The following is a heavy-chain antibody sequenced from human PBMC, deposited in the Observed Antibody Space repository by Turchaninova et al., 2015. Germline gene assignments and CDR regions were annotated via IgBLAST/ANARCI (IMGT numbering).Heavy chain of an antibody. CDR2: INHSGST. D-gene: IGHD2-2*01. V-gene: IGHV4-34*01. CDR1: GGSFCGYP. Sequence: QVQLQQWGAGLWEPSETLTLTCAVYGGSFCGYPWIWIRQPPGKGLELIGKINHSGSTNYNPSLKSRVTISVDTSKNQFSLKLSSVTAADTAVYYCARRSSTSSLGFDPWGQGTLVTVSS. CDR3: ARRSSTSSLGFDP. J-gene: IGHJ5*02.